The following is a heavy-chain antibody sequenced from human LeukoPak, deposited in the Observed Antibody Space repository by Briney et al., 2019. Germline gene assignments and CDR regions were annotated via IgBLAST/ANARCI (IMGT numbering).Heavy chain of an antibody. V-gene: IGHV1-18*01. Sequence: ASVKVSCKASGYTFTSFGISWVRQAPGQGLEWMGWISGYNGNTNYAQKLQGRVTMTTDTSTSTAYMELRSLRSDDTAVYYCARVSLLRYFDWLPYYYYYYMDGWGKGTTVTISS. D-gene: IGHD3-9*01. CDR2: ISGYNGNT. CDR1: GYTFTSFG. J-gene: IGHJ6*03. CDR3: ARVSLLRYFDWLPYYYYYYMDG.